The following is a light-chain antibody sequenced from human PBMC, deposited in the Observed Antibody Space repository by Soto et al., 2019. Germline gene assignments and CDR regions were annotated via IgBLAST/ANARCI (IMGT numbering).Light chain of an antibody. Sequence: DIQMTQSPSTLSASVGDRVTFTCRASQSVSIWLAWYQQKPGKAPKPLISGASTLESGVPSRFSGSGSGTEFTLTISSLQPDDFATYYCQQYKNYLTFGQGTKVEIK. V-gene: IGKV1-5*01. CDR3: QQYKNYLT. J-gene: IGKJ1*01. CDR2: GAS. CDR1: QSVSIW.